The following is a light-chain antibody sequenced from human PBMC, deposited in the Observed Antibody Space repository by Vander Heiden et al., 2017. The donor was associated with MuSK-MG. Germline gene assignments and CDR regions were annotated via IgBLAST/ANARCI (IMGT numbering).Light chain of an antibody. CDR2: DAS. Sequence: EIVLTQSPGTLSLSPGERATLSCRASQTVTNRHLAWYQQKPGQAPRLLIYDASSRATGIPDKFSGSGSGTDFSLTISGLEPEDFAVYFCQQYDGSWLTFGGGTRVEIK. J-gene: IGKJ4*01. CDR1: QTVTNRH. CDR3: QQYDGSWLT. V-gene: IGKV3-20*01.